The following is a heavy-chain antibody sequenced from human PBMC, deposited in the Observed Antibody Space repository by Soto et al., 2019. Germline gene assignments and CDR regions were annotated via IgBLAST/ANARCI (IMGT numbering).Heavy chain of an antibody. CDR2: IYYSGST. CDR1: GGSFSGYY. V-gene: IGHV4-34*01. J-gene: IGHJ6*02. CDR3: ARSLIWSVYGMDV. D-gene: IGHD3-3*01. Sequence: SETLSLTCAVYGGSFSGYYWSWIRQPPGKGLEWIGSIYYSGSTYYNPSLKSRVTISVDRSKNQFSLKLSSVTAADTAVYYCARSLIWSVYGMDVWGQGTTVTVSS.